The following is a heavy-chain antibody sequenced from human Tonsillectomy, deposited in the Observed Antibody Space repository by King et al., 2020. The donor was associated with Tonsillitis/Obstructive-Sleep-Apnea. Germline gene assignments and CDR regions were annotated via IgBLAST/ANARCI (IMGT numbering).Heavy chain of an antibody. CDR2: ISSGGTYT. CDR3: ARDHESCSTTSCYIQRGPDSFDI. D-gene: IGHD2-2*02. Sequence: VQLVESGGGLVKPGGSLRLSCAASAFPFSDYYMTWIRQAPGKGLECLSYISSGGTYTDYADSVRGRFTIPRDNDNNSLYLQMNSLRAEDTAVYYCARDHESCSTTSCYIQRGPDSFDIWGQGTMVTVSA. V-gene: IGHV3-11*05. J-gene: IGHJ3*02. CDR1: AFPFSDYY.